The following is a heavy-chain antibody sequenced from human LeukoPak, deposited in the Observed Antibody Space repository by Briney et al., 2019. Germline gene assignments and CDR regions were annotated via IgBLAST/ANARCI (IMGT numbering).Heavy chain of an antibody. J-gene: IGHJ5*01. Sequence: SETLSLTCTVSGGSLSSYYRSWIRQPPGKGLEWIGYIYYSGSTNYNPSLKSRVTMSVDTSKNQFSLKLTSVTAADTAVYYCAREGYCSSSSCNNWLDSWGQGTLVTVSS. D-gene: IGHD2-2*01. V-gene: IGHV4-59*01. CDR2: IYYSGST. CDR1: GGSLSSYY. CDR3: AREGYCSSSSCNNWLDS.